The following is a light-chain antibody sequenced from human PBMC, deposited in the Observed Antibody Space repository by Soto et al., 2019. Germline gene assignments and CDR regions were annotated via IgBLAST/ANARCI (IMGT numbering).Light chain of an antibody. CDR1: QIVTSRY. Sequence: EIVLTQSPGTLSLSPGERATLSCRASQIVTSRYLAWYQQKPGQAPRLLIFGASIRDSGVTDRFSGSGSGTDFTLTISRLEAEESAVYYCQQYGSSPGTFGQWTKVEIK. CDR3: QQYGSSPGT. V-gene: IGKV3-20*01. CDR2: GAS. J-gene: IGKJ1*01.